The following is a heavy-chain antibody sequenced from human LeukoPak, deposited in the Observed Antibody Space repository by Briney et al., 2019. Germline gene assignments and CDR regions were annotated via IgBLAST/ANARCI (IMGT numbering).Heavy chain of an antibody. CDR3: ARDPGVRGVYYNYFDP. D-gene: IGHD3-10*01. J-gene: IGHJ5*02. Sequence: GGSLRLPCAASGFSFSSYWMHWVRQAQGKGLVWVSRLNGAGTTTNYADSVKGRFTISRDNAKNTLYLQMSSLRAEDTAVYYCARDPGVRGVYYNYFDPLGQGTLVTVSS. V-gene: IGHV3-74*01. CDR2: LNGAGTTT. CDR1: GFSFSSYW.